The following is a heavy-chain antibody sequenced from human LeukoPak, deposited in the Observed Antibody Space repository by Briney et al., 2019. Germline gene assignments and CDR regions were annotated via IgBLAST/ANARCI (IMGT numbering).Heavy chain of an antibody. J-gene: IGHJ3*02. CDR2: MYYSGNT. CDR3: ARRWFGELYAFDI. CDR1: GGSITSNSYY. V-gene: IGHV4-39*01. D-gene: IGHD3-10*01. Sequence: SETLSLTCTVSGGSITSNSYYWGWIRQPPGKGLEWIGTMYYSGNTYYNPYLKSQVTISVDTSKNQFSLKLTSVTAADTAVYYCARRWFGELYAFDIWGQGTMVTVSS.